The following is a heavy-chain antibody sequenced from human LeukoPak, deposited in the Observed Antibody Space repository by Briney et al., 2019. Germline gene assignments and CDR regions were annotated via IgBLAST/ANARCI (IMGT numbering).Heavy chain of an antibody. D-gene: IGHD3-22*01. Sequence: ASVKVPCKASGGTFSSYAISWGRQASGQGLEWMGGIIPIFGTANYAQKFQGRVTITADESTSTAYMELSSLRSEDTAVYYCASHYDSSGYQFDYWGREPWSPSPQ. CDR1: GGTFSSYA. CDR3: ASHYDSSGYQFDY. J-gene: IGHJ4*02. V-gene: IGHV1-69*13. CDR2: IIPIFGTA.